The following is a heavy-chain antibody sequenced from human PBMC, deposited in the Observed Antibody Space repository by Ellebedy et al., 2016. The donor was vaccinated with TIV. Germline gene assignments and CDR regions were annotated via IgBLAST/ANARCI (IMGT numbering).Heavy chain of an antibody. CDR3: AREGVGYYGMDV. CDR2: IYYSGSP. Sequence: GSLRLXCSVSGGSVSSGSYYWIWIRQPPGKGLEWIGYIYYSGSPNYHPSLKSRVTISVDTSKNQFSLKLNSVTAADTAVYYCAREGVGYYGMDVWGQGTTVTVSS. J-gene: IGHJ6*02. V-gene: IGHV4-61*01. CDR1: GGSVSSGSYY. D-gene: IGHD1-26*01.